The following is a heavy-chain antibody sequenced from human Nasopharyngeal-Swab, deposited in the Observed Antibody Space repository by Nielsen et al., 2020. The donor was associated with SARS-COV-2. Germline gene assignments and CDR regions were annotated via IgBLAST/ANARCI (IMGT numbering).Heavy chain of an antibody. CDR2: ISGSGGST. D-gene: IGHD2-2*01. J-gene: IGHJ6*02. V-gene: IGHV3-23*01. Sequence: GGSLRLSCAASGFTFSSYAMSWVRQAPGKGLEWVSAISGSGGSTYYADSVKGRFTISRDNSKNTLYLQMNSLRAEDTAVYYCAKAPRGYCSSTSCYDYYYYGMDVWGQGTTVTVSS. CDR1: GFTFSSYA. CDR3: AKAPRGYCSSTSCYDYYYYGMDV.